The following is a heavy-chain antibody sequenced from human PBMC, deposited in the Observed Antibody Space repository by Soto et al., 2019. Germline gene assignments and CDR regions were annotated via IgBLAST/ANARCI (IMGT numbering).Heavy chain of an antibody. V-gene: IGHV3-33*01. CDR1: GFTFSGLG. CDR3: ARDGVGHTTFFGYFDY. CDR2: IRYDGSNI. D-gene: IGHD1-26*01. Sequence: QVQLVESGGGVVQPGRSLRLSCAASGFTFSGLGMHWVRQAPGKGLEWVAVIRYDGSNIYYADAVKGRFTISRDNSKDTLYLQTNSLRAEYTAVYYCARDGVGHTTFFGYFDYWGQRTLVTVSS. J-gene: IGHJ4*02.